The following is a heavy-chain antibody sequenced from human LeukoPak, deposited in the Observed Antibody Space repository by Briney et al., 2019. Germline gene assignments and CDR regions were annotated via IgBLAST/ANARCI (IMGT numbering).Heavy chain of an antibody. CDR2: INPSGGST. CDR3: ARDPPYCSGGSCYSSHAFDI. J-gene: IGHJ3*02. D-gene: IGHD2-15*01. Sequence: ASVKVSCKASGYTFTSYYMHWVRQAPGQGLEWMGIINPSGGSTSYAQKFQGRVTMTRDMSTSTVYMELSSLRSEDTAVYYCARDPPYCSGGSCYSSHAFDIWGQGTMVTVSS. V-gene: IGHV1-46*01. CDR1: GYTFTSYY.